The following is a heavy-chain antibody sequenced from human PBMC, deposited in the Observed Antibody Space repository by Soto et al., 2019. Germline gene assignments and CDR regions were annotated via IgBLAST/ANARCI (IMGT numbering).Heavy chain of an antibody. CDR2: IYYSGST. V-gene: IGHV4-61*01. CDR1: GGSVSSGSYY. Sequence: QVQLQESGPGLVKPSETLSLTCTVSGGSVSSGSYYWSWIRQPPGKGLELIGYIYYSGSTNYNPSLKSRVTISVETSTNQFSLKLSSVTAADTAVYYCVRGGGYYDSSGYYKGDAFDIWGQGTMVTVSS. CDR3: VRGGGYYDSSGYYKGDAFDI. J-gene: IGHJ3*02. D-gene: IGHD3-22*01.